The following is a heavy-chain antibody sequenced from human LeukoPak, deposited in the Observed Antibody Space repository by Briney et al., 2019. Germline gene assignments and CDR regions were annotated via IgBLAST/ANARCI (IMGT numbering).Heavy chain of an antibody. D-gene: IGHD5-24*01. CDR2: TYSGGTT. CDR1: GXTVSSNY. J-gene: IGHJ4*02. Sequence: PGGSLRLSCAASGXTVSSNYMSWVRQAPGKGLEWVSVTYSGGTTYYADSVKGRFTISRDNSKNTLHLQMNSLRAEDTAVYYCARDNGDGYRTHWGQGTLVTVSS. V-gene: IGHV3-66*01. CDR3: ARDNGDGYRTH.